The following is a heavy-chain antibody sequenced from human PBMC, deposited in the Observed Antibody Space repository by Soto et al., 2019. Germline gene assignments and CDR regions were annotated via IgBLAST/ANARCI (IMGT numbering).Heavy chain of an antibody. CDR1: GGSVSSGTYY. CDR3: ARSLGTVYDSLPDY. J-gene: IGHJ4*01. Sequence: SETLSLTCTVSGGSVSSGTYYWSWIRQPPGKGLEWIGYIYYPGSTNYNPSLKSRVTISIDTSKNQFSLKLSSVTAADTAVFYCARSLGTVYDSLPDYWGQGTLVTVSS. CDR2: IYYPGST. D-gene: IGHD3-22*01. V-gene: IGHV4-61*01.